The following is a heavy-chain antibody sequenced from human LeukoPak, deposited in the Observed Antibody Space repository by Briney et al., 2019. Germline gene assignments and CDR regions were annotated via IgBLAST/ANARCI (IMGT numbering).Heavy chain of an antibody. CDR1: GCTFTSHG. D-gene: IGHD6-19*01. Sequence: ASVTVSCKASGCTFTSHGISWVRQAPGQGLEWMGWISAYNGHTKYAQKLQGRVTMTTDTSTSTAYMELRSLRSDDTAVYYCARGVAVAGTGGSYWGQGTLVTVSS. CDR2: ISAYNGHT. CDR3: ARGVAVAGTGGSY. V-gene: IGHV1-18*01. J-gene: IGHJ4*02.